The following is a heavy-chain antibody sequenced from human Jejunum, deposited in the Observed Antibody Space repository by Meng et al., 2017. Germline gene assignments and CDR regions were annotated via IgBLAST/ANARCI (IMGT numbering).Heavy chain of an antibody. Sequence: QVQLQESGPGLVRPSGTLTLTCSVSGDSIGSDNWWNWVRQPPGKGLEWIGEIYHSGSTNYNPSLKSRVTILVDKSKNQFSLKLTSVTAADTAVYYCASGQLVMGFDSWGQGTLVTVSS. V-gene: IGHV4-4*02. CDR1: GDSIGSDNW. D-gene: IGHD6-6*01. CDR2: IYHSGST. J-gene: IGHJ4*02. CDR3: ASGQLVMGFDS.